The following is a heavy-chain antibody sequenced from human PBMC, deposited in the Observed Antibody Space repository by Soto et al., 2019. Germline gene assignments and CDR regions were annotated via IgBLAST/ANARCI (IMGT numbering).Heavy chain of an antibody. V-gene: IGHV3-30*03. J-gene: IGHJ5*02. D-gene: IGHD1-26*01. CDR2: ISYDGSNK. CDR3: AREAQIVGATNWFDP. CDR1: GFTSSSYG. Sequence: PGGSLRLSCAASGFTSSSYGMHWVRQAPGKGLEWVAVISYDGSNKYYADSVEGRFTISRDNAKNSLYLQMNSLRAEDTAVYYCAREAQIVGATNWFDPWGQGTLVTVSS.